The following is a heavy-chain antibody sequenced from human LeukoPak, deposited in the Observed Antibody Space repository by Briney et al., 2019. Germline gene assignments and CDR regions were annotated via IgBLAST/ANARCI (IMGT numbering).Heavy chain of an antibody. CDR3: ARSGAYYDRDV. CDR1: GYTFTGYY. Sequence: ASVKVSCKASGYTFTGYYIHWVRQAPGQGLEWMVWINPNSGATNNAQKFQGRVTVTRDTAISTDYLELSRLRSDDTAVYYCARSGAYYDRDVWGKGTTVAVSS. D-gene: IGHD4-17*01. CDR2: INPNSGAT. V-gene: IGHV1-2*02. J-gene: IGHJ6*04.